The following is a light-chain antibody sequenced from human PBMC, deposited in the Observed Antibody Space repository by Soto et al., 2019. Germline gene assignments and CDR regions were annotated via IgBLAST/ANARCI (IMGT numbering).Light chain of an antibody. V-gene: IGKV1-5*03. CDR1: QSISSW. Sequence: DIQMTQSPSTLSASVGERVTLTCRASQSISSWLAWYQQKPGKAPKLLIYKASSIESGVPSRFSGSGSGTVFPLTISSLPHDDFATYYCQQYNSYRLTFGQGTKVEIK. CDR2: KAS. J-gene: IGKJ1*01. CDR3: QQYNSYRLT.